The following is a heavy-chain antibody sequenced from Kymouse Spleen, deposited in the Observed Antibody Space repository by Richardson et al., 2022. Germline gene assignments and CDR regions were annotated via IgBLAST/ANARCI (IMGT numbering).Heavy chain of an antibody. V-gene: IGHV4-34*01. CDR3: ARGKDDILTGYPNWFDP. CDR2: INHSGST. Sequence: QVQLQQWGAGLLKPSETLSLTCAVYGGSFSGYYWSWIRQPPGKGLEWIGEINHSGSTNYNPSLKSRVTISVDTSKNQFSLKLSSVTAADTAVYYCARGKDDILTGYPNWFDPWGQGTLVTVSS. J-gene: IGHJ5*02. CDR1: GGSFSGYY. D-gene: IGHD3-9*01.